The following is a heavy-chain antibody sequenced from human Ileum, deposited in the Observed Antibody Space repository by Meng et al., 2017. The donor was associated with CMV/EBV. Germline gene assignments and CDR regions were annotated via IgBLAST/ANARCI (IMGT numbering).Heavy chain of an antibody. CDR2: SSHSVNT. CDR3: ARGRDFWWEMDY. V-gene: IGHV4-34*01. D-gene: IGHD1-26*01. Sequence: HARLNQGGGGLLKPSETPSLACAVYSGSLSDFFWGWIRQPPGKGLEWIGESSHSVNTKYNPSLKSRVTISVDASKNQFSLNMRSVTAADTAVYYCARGRDFWWEMDYTGQGTLVTVSS. J-gene: IGHJ4*02. CDR1: SGSLSDFF.